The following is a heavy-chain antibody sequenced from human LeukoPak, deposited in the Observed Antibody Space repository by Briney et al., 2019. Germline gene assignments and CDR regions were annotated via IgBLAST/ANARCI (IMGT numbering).Heavy chain of an antibody. V-gene: IGHV4-59*08. CDR2: ISYSWNT. J-gene: IGHJ4*02. CDR3: ARRKAKTPNYFDY. Sequence: PSEPLSLTCTVSGDSISSYYWTWIRQPPGKGLEWIGYISYSWNTNYNPSLKSRGTISLDTSKNQFSLTLTSVTAADTAMYYCARRKAKTPNYFDYWGQGALVTVSS. CDR1: GDSISSYY.